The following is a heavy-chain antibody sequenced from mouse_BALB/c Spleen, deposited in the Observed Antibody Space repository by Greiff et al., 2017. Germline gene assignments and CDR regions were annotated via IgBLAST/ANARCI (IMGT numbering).Heavy chain of an antibody. J-gene: IGHJ2*01. D-gene: IGHD1-1*01. CDR3: ARRGTTVPYYFDY. Sequence: VQLQQSGAELVRPGTSVKVSCKASGYTFTDYYINWVKQRTGQGLEWIGEIYPGSGNTYYNEKFKGKATLTADKSSSTAYMQLSSLTSEDSAVYFCARRGTTVPYYFDYWGQGTTLTVSS. CDR1: GYTFTDYY. V-gene: IGHV1-77*01. CDR2: IYPGSGNT.